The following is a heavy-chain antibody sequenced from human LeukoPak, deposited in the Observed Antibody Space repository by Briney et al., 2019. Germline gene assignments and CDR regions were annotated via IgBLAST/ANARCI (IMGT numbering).Heavy chain of an antibody. CDR2: ISYDGSNK. CDR3: AREIRYFDWSPNPFDY. J-gene: IGHJ4*02. V-gene: IGHV3-30*03. CDR1: GFTFNNYG. Sequence: GGSLRLSCAASGFTFNNYGMHWVRQAPGKGLEWVALISYDGSNKYYADSVKGRFTISRDNSKNTLYLQMNSLRAEDTAVYYCAREIRYFDWSPNPFDYWGQGTLVTVSS. D-gene: IGHD3-9*01.